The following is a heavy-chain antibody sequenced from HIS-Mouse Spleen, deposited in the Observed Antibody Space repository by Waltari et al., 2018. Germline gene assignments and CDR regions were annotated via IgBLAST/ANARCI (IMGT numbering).Heavy chain of an antibody. V-gene: IGHV3-33*06. CDR3: AKGGLMVYAIGDY. J-gene: IGHJ4*02. CDR2: IWYDGSNK. CDR1: GFTFSSYG. Sequence: QVQLVESGGGVVQPGRSLRLYCAASGFTFSSYGMHWVGRAPGKGLEWVEVIWYDGSNKYYADSVKGRFTISRDNSKNTLYLQMNSLRAEDTAVYYCAKGGLMVYAIGDYWGQGTLDTVSS. D-gene: IGHD2-8*01.